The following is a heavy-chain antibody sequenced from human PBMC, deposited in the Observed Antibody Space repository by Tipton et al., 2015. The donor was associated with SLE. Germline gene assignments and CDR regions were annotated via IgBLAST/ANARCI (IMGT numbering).Heavy chain of an antibody. J-gene: IGHJ6*02. Sequence: QSGPEVKKPGASVKVSCKASGYTFTSYDINWVRQAAGQGLEWMGWMNPDTANTAYAQEFQGRVTITRDTSISTAYMELSSLRSEDTALYYCARQNSYYNAMDVWGQGTTVTVS. CDR2: MNPDTANT. CDR3: ARQNSYYNAMDV. V-gene: IGHV1-8*03. CDR1: GYTFTSYD.